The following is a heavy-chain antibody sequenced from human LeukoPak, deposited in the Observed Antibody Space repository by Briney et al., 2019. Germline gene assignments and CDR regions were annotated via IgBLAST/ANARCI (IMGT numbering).Heavy chain of an antibody. V-gene: IGHV3-7*05. Sequence: GGSLRLSCAASELTFSNAWMSWVRQAPGKGLEWVANIKQDGSEKYYVDSVKGRFTISRDNAKNSLYLQMNSLRAEDTAVYYCAGSSGWARYFDYWGQGTLVTVSS. CDR2: IKQDGSEK. J-gene: IGHJ4*02. D-gene: IGHD6-19*01. CDR1: ELTFSNAW. CDR3: AGSSGWARYFDY.